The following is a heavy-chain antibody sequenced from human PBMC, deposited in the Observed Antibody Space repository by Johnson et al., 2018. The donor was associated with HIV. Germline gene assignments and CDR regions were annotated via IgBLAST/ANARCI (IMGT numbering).Heavy chain of an antibody. V-gene: IGHV3-30*18. CDR2: IWYDGSDK. CDR3: AKDIHMVAPRRAFDI. J-gene: IGHJ3*02. CDR1: GFTFDDYG. D-gene: IGHD2-15*01. Sequence: LVESGGGVVRPGRSLRLSCAASGFTFDDYGMIWVRQAPGKGLEWVAVIWYDGSDKYYADSMKGRFTISRDNSKNKLYLQTNSLRAEDTALYYCAKDIHMVAPRRAFDIWGQGTMVIVTS.